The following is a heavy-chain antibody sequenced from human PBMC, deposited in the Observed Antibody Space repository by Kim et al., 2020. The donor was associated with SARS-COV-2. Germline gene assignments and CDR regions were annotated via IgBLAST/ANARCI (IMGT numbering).Heavy chain of an antibody. J-gene: IGHJ6*01. Sequence: SETLSLTCTVSGGSISSRSYYWGWIRQPPGKELDWIGSIYYSGSTNYTPSLQSRVTIYVDTSKNHFSLKLSSATAADTALYYCARRSSGGYWSADYYYYG. CDR2: IYYSGST. CDR1: GGSISSRSYY. D-gene: IGHD6-19*01. V-gene: IGHV4-39*02. CDR3: ARRSSGGYWSADYYYYG.